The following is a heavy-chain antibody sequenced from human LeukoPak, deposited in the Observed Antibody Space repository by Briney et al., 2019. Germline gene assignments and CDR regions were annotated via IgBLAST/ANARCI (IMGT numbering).Heavy chain of an antibody. J-gene: IGHJ4*02. CDR3: AREFFDSSGYYHEYYFDY. CDR2: IIPIFGTA. D-gene: IGHD3-22*01. Sequence: ASVKVSCKASGGTFSSYAISWVRQAPGQGLEWMGRIIPIFGTANYAQKFQGRVTITTDEFTSTAYMELSSLRSEDTAVYYCAREFFDSSGYYHEYYFDYWGQGTLVTVSS. V-gene: IGHV1-69*05. CDR1: GGTFSSYA.